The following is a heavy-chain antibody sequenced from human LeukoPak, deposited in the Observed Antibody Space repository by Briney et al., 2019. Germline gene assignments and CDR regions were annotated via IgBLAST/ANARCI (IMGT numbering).Heavy chain of an antibody. V-gene: IGHV4-59*01. CDR1: GASISNFY. CDR2: VYYSGTT. J-gene: IGHJ4*02. D-gene: IGHD3-10*01. CDR3: ARAVRVKFDY. Sequence: PSETLFLTCTVSGASISNFYWSWIRQPPGKGLEWIGEVYYSGTTNYNPSLKSRVTISVDASKYQFSLRLSSVTAADTAMYYCARAVRVKFDYWGQGLLVTVSS.